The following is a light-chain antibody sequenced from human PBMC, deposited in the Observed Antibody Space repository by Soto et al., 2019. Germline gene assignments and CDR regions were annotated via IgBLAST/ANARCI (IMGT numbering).Light chain of an antibody. CDR1: QSVNSD. CDR3: QQYKLWWT. Sequence: EIVMTQSPANLSVSPGERATLSRRASQSVNSDLAWYQQKPGQAPRLLIYGASTRATGIPARFSGSGSGTEFTLTISSLQSEDFAVYYCQQYKLWWTFGQGTKVDIK. CDR2: GAS. J-gene: IGKJ1*01. V-gene: IGKV3-15*01.